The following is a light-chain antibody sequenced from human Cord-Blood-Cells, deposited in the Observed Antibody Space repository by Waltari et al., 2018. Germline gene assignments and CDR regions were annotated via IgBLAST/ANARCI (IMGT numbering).Light chain of an antibody. CDR3: QQYGSSPLYT. CDR2: GAS. Sequence: TVLTQSPGTLSLSPGERATLSSRASQSVSSSYLAWYQQKPGQAPRLLIYGASSRATGIPDRFSGSGSGTDFTLTISRLEPEDFAVYYCQQYGSSPLYTFGQGTKLEIK. V-gene: IGKV3-20*01. J-gene: IGKJ2*01. CDR1: QSVSSSY.